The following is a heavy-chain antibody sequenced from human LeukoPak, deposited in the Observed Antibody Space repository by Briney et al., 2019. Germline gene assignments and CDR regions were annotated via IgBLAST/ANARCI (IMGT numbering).Heavy chain of an antibody. Sequence: SETLSLTCTVSGGSISSSSYYWGWIRQPPGKGLEWIGSIYYSGSTYCNPSLKSRVTISVDTSKNQFSLKLSSVTAADTAVYYCARDRLSPEPDDYYYMDVWGKGTTVTVSS. V-gene: IGHV4-39*07. CDR2: IYYSGST. J-gene: IGHJ6*03. CDR1: GGSISSSSYY. D-gene: IGHD3-16*02. CDR3: ARDRLSPEPDDYYYMDV.